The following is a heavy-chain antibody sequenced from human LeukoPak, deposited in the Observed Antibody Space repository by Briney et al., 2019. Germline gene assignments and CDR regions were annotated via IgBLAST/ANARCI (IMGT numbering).Heavy chain of an antibody. Sequence: GGSLRLSCAASGFTFSSYAMSWVRQAPGKGLEWVSAISGSGGSTYYADSVKGRFTISRDNSKNTLYLQMNSLRAEDAAVYYCAKDGGSYYSFDYGGEGPRATVPP. V-gene: IGHV3-23*01. D-gene: IGHD1-26*01. CDR2: ISGSGGST. CDR3: AKDGGSYYSFDY. J-gene: IGHJ4*02. CDR1: GFTFSSYA.